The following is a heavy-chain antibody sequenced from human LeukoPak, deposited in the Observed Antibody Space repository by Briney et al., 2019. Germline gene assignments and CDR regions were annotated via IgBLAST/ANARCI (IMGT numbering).Heavy chain of an antibody. J-gene: IGHJ4*02. CDR1: GFTFSSYA. D-gene: IGHD3-10*01. CDR2: ISSNGGST. Sequence: PGGSLRLSCSASGFTFSSYAMHWVRQAPGKGLEYVSAISSNGGSTYYADSVKGRFTISRDNSKSTLYLQMSSLRAEDTAVYYCAKPTYYYGSGSYFDYWGQGTLATVSS. CDR3: AKPTYYYGSGSYFDY. V-gene: IGHV3-64D*06.